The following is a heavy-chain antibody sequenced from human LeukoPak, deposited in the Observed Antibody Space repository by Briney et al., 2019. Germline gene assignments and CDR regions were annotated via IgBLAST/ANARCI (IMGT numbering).Heavy chain of an antibody. Sequence: GGSLRLSCTASGFTFSDCDMNWFRQAPGKGLEWVSSISYRTSHIYYADSVKGRFTISRDNAKNSLYLQMNSLRAEDTAICYCARIWYFGDNNWRYFDYWGQGTLVTVSS. J-gene: IGHJ4*02. CDR3: ARIWYFGDNNWRYFDY. CDR2: ISYRTSHI. D-gene: IGHD1-20*01. V-gene: IGHV3-21*01. CDR1: GFTFSDCD.